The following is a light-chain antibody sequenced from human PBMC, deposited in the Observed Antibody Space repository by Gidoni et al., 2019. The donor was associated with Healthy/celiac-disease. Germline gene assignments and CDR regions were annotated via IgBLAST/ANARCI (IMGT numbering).Light chain of an antibody. V-gene: IGLV3-21*02. J-gene: IGLJ1*01. Sequence: SYVLTHPPPQSLPPGQTARITCGGNNIGSKSVHWYQQKPGQAPVLVVDDDSDRPSGIPERFSGSNSGNTATLTISRVEAGDEADYYCQVWDSSSDHPYVFGTGTKVTVL. CDR1: NIGSKS. CDR3: QVWDSSSDHPYV. CDR2: DDS.